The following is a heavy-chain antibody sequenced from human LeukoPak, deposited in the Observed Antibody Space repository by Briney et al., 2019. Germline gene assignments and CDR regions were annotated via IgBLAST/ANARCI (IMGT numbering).Heavy chain of an antibody. D-gene: IGHD4-23*01. CDR2: IYPGDSDT. J-gene: IGHJ3*02. Sequence: GESLKISCKGSGYSFSTYWIAWVRQLPGEGLEWMGFIYPGDSDTRYNPSFQGQVTMSADKSISTAYLQWSSLKASDTAMYYCARLLGLKVVTPDDEASDIWGQGTMVTVSS. CDR1: GYSFSTYW. CDR3: ARLLGLKVVTPDDEASDI. V-gene: IGHV5-51*01.